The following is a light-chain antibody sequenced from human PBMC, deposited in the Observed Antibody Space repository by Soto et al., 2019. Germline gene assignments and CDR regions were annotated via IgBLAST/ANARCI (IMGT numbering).Light chain of an antibody. V-gene: IGKV1-9*01. Sequence: IQLTQSPSSLSASVGDRVTITCRASQGISSNLAWYQQKPGKVPKLLISAASTLQSGVPSRLSGSGSGTDFTLTISRLEPEDFVVYYCQQYGSSPPLTFGGGTKVEIK. CDR1: QGISSN. J-gene: IGKJ4*01. CDR3: QQYGSSPPLT. CDR2: AAS.